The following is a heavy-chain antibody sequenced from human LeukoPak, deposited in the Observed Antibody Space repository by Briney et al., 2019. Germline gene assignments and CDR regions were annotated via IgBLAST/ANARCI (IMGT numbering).Heavy chain of an antibody. CDR2: IHYTRSYSGTT. V-gene: IGHV4-39*01. CDR3: ARHFRPSYGMDV. J-gene: IGHJ6*02. CDR1: AGSIGSDALY. D-gene: IGHD6-6*01. Sequence: SETLSLTCIVSAGSIGSDALYWGWIRQSPGKGLEWIGSIHYTRSYSGTTYYNPSLESRVTVSTDRSKNLCSLKLTSVTAADTTVYYCARHFRPSYGMDVWGQGTTVTVSS.